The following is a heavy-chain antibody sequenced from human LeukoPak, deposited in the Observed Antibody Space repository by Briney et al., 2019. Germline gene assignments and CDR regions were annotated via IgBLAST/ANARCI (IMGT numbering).Heavy chain of an antibody. CDR1: GGSFSGYY. Sequence: SETLSLTCAVYGGSFSGYYWSWIRQPPGKGLEWIGEINHSGSTNYNPSLKSRVTISVDTSKNQFSLKLSSVTAADTAVYYCARGRRLRGAILDYWGQGTLVTVSS. D-gene: IGHD3-3*02. CDR2: INHSGST. J-gene: IGHJ4*02. V-gene: IGHV4-34*01. CDR3: ARGRRLRGAILDY.